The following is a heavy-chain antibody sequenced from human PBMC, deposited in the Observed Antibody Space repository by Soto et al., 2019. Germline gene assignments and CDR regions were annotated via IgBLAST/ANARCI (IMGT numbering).Heavy chain of an antibody. J-gene: IGHJ4*02. Sequence: SVKVSCKASGGTFSSYAISWVRQAPGQGLEWMGGIIPIFGTANYAQKFQGRVTITADESTSTAYMELSSLRSEDTAVYYCARKRGNWNYVEEFGPPYFDYWGQGTLVTVSP. V-gene: IGHV1-69*13. D-gene: IGHD1-7*01. CDR2: IIPIFGTA. CDR1: GGTFSSYA. CDR3: ARKRGNWNYVEEFGPPYFDY.